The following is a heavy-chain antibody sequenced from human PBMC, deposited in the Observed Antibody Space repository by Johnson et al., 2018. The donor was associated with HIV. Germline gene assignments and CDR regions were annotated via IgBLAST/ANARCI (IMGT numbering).Heavy chain of an antibody. CDR2: ITWNSGSI. CDR3: AKDLYGDYDPFGAFDI. D-gene: IGHD4-17*01. CDR1: GFTFDDYA. V-gene: IGHV3-9*01. J-gene: IGHJ3*02. Sequence: QLVESGGGLVQPGRSLRLSCAPSGFTFDDYAMHWVRQAPGKGLEWVSGITWNSGSIGYADSVKGRFTISRDNAKNSLYLQMNSLRTEDTALYYCAKDLYGDYDPFGAFDIWGQGTMVTVSS.